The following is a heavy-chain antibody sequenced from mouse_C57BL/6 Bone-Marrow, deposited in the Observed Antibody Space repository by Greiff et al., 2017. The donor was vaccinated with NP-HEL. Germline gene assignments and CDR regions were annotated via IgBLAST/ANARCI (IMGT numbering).Heavy chain of an antibody. Sequence: EVHLVESGPELVKPGASVKMSCKASGYTFTDYNMHWVKQSHGKSLEWIGYINPNNGGTSYNQKFKGKATLTVNKSSSTAYMELRSLTSEDSAVYYCARGAYYGNYGFAYWGQGTLVTVSA. D-gene: IGHD2-10*01. CDR3: ARGAYYGNYGFAY. V-gene: IGHV1-22*01. CDR2: INPNNGGT. J-gene: IGHJ3*01. CDR1: GYTFTDYN.